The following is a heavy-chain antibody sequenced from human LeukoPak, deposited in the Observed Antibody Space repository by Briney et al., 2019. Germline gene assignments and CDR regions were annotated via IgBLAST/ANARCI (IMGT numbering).Heavy chain of an antibody. CDR3: AKEYAIFGVVMNAFDI. CDR1: GFTFSSYA. J-gene: IGHJ3*02. V-gene: IGHV3-23*01. D-gene: IGHD3-3*01. CDR2: ISGSGGIT. Sequence: PGGYLRISCAASGFTFSSYAMSWIRQAPGKGLQWVSDISGSGGITYYANSVKGLFTIPRDNSKNTLYLQMNSLRAEDTAAYYCAKEYAIFGVVMNAFDIWGQGTMVTVSS.